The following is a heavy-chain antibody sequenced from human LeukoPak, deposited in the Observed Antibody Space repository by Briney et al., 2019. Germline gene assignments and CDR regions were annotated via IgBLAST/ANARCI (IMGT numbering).Heavy chain of an antibody. V-gene: IGHV4-59*01. CDR1: GGSISSYY. Sequence: SETLSLTCTVSGGSISSYYWSWIRQPPGKGLEWIGYIYYSGSTNYNPSLKSRVTISVDTSKNQSSLKLSSVTAADTAVYYCASSRPSGDFDYWGQGTLVTVSS. CDR2: IYYSGST. J-gene: IGHJ4*02. CDR3: ASSRPSGDFDY. D-gene: IGHD3-10*01.